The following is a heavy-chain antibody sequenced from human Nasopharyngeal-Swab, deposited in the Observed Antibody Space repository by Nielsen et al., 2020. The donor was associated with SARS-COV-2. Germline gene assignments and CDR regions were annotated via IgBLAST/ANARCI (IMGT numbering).Heavy chain of an antibody. V-gene: IGHV5-10-1*01. D-gene: IGHD5-18*01. CDR3: ARIVETAQEYDY. CDR2: IDPSDSYT. J-gene: IGHJ4*02. Sequence: VRQMPGKGLEWMGRIDPSDSYTSYSPSFQGHVTISTGKSITTAYLQWSSLKASDTAAYYCARIVETAQEYDYWGQGTLVTVSS.